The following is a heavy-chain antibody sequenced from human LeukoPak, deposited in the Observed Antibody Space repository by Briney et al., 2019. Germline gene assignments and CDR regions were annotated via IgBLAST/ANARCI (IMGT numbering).Heavy chain of an antibody. CDR3: ARDRPRYCSSTSCYEGGMDAFDI. Sequence: SQTLSLTCTVSGGSISSGGYYWSWIRQHPGKGLEWIGYIYYSGSTYYNPSLKSRVTISVDTSKNQFSLKLSSVTAGDTAVYYCARDRPRYCSSTSCYEGGMDAFDIWGQGTTVTVSS. CDR1: GGSISSGGYY. D-gene: IGHD2-2*01. V-gene: IGHV4-31*03. CDR2: IYYSGST. J-gene: IGHJ3*02.